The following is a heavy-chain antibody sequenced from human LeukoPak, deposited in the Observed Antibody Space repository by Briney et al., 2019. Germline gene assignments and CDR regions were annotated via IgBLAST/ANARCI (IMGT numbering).Heavy chain of an antibody. CDR1: GFTFSSYG. Sequence: GGSLRLSCAASGFTFSSYGMHWVRQAPGKGPEWVAFIRYDESNKYYADSVKGRFTISRDNSKNTLYLQMNSLRAEDTAVYYCAKDFDFGVVIYYMDVWGKGTTVTVSS. J-gene: IGHJ6*03. D-gene: IGHD3-3*01. V-gene: IGHV3-30*02. CDR3: AKDFDFGVVIYYMDV. CDR2: IRYDESNK.